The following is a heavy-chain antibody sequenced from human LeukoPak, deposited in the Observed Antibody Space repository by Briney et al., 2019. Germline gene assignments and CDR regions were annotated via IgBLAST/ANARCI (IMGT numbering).Heavy chain of an antibody. D-gene: IGHD5-12*01. CDR3: ARDYSGYDGFDY. CDR2: ISVYNVNT. CDR1: GYTFTSYG. V-gene: IGHV1-18*01. J-gene: IGHJ4*02. Sequence: ASVKVSCKASGYTFTSYGISWVRRAPGQGLEWLGWISVYNVNTNYAQKLQGRVTMTTDTSTSTVYMELRSLRSDDTAVYYCARDYSGYDGFDYWGQGTLVTVSS.